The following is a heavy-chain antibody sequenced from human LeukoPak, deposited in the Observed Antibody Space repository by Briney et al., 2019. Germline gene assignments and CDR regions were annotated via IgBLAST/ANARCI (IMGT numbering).Heavy chain of an antibody. J-gene: IGHJ4*02. V-gene: IGHV1-69*04. D-gene: IGHD5-18*01. Sequence: SVKVSCKASGGTFSSYAISWVRQAPGQGLEWMGRIIPILGIANYAQKFQGRVTTTADKSTSTAYMELSSLRSEDTAVYYCASSRTRGYSYGHHTTDYWGQGTLVTVSS. CDR3: ASSRTRGYSYGHHTTDY. CDR1: GGTFSSYA. CDR2: IIPILGIA.